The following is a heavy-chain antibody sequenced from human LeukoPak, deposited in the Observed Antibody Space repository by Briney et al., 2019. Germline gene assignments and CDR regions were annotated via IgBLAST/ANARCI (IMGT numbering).Heavy chain of an antibody. CDR2: IREDGSDD. J-gene: IGHJ4*02. V-gene: IGHV3-7*03. CDR3: ARAPNPYSSGWYVNY. D-gene: IGHD6-19*01. CDR1: GFTFRHYY. Sequence: GGSLRLSCAASGFTFRHYYMNWVRLAPGKGLAWVVNIREDGSDDTYEASVKGRFTISRDNARNSLFLQMNSLRAEDTAVYYCARAPNPYSSGWYVNYWGQGTLVTVSS.